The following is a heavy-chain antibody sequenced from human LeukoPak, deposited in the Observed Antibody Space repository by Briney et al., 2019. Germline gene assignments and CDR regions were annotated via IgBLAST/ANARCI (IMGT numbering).Heavy chain of an antibody. D-gene: IGHD2-21*02. CDR3: ARVGDCGGDCSHFDY. V-gene: IGHV4-59*01. Sequence: SETLSLTCTVSGGSISSYYWSWIRQPPGKGLEWIGYIYYSGGTNYNPSLKSRVTISVDTSKNQFSLKLSSVTAADTAVYYCARVGDCGGDCSHFDYWGQGTLVTVSS. CDR2: IYYSGGT. J-gene: IGHJ4*02. CDR1: GGSISSYY.